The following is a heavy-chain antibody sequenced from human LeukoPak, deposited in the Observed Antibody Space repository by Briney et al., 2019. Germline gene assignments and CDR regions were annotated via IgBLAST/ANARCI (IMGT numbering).Heavy chain of an antibody. CDR2: ISSSGSTI. J-gene: IGHJ5*02. Sequence: GGSLRLSCAASGFTFSSYEMNWVRQAPGKGLEWVSYISSSGSTIYYADSVKGRFTISRDNAKNSLYLQMNSLRAEDTAVYYCARTYSSSWDPNWFDPWGQGTLVTVSS. CDR3: ARTYSSSWDPNWFDP. CDR1: GFTFSSYE. V-gene: IGHV3-48*03. D-gene: IGHD6-13*01.